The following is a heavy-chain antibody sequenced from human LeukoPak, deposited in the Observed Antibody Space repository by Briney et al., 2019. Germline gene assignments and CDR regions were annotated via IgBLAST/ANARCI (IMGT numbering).Heavy chain of an antibody. D-gene: IGHD1-26*01. Sequence: GGSLRLSCAASGFTFSSYAMSWVRQAPGKGLEWVSAISGSGGSTYYADSVKGRFTISRDNAKNSLYLQMNSLRAEDTAVYYCAREVGGGATRHAFDIGGQGTMVTVSS. J-gene: IGHJ3*02. CDR2: ISGSGGST. V-gene: IGHV3-23*01. CDR3: AREVGGGATRHAFDI. CDR1: GFTFSSYA.